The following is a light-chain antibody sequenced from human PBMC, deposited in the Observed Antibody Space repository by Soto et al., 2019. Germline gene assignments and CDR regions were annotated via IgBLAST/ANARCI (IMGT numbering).Light chain of an antibody. V-gene: IGKV3-20*01. CDR2: GAS. CDR1: QSVTSSY. CDR3: QQYGSSPLT. Sequence: EIVLTQSPGTLSLSPGERATLSCRASQSVTSSYLAWYQQKPGQAPRLLIYGASSRATRIPDRFSGSGSGTDFTLNISRLEAEDFAVYYYQQYGSSPLTFGGGTKVEIK. J-gene: IGKJ4*01.